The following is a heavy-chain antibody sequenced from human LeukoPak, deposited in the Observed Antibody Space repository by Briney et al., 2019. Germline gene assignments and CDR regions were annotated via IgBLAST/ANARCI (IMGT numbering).Heavy chain of an antibody. J-gene: IGHJ4*02. CDR3: VRDSGWFHFDY. V-gene: IGHV3-7*03. Sequence: GGSLRLSRAASGFRFGSYWMTWVRQAPGKGLEWVAHIKEDGSAENYVDSVKGRFSISRDNAKNSLYLQMNSLRVEDTAVYYCVRDSGWFHFDYWGQGILVTVSP. CDR1: GFRFGSYW. CDR2: IKEDGSAE. D-gene: IGHD6-19*01.